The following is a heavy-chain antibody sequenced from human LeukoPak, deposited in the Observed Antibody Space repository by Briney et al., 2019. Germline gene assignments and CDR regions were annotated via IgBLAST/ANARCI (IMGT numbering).Heavy chain of an antibody. CDR3: AKGYCSSTSCYDYWYFDL. CDR2: IYSCGST. D-gene: IGHD2-2*01. Sequence: GGSLRLSCAASGFTVSSNYMSWVRQAPGKGLEWVSVIYSCGSTYYADSVKGRFTISRDNSKNTLYLQMNSLRAEDTAVYYCAKGYCSSTSCYDYWYFDLWGRGTLVTVSS. J-gene: IGHJ2*01. CDR1: GFTVSSNY. V-gene: IGHV3-66*03.